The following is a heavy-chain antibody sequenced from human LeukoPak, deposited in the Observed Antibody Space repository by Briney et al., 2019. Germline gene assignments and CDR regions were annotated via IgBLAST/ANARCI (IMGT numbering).Heavy chain of an antibody. CDR1: GFTFSSYN. D-gene: IGHD1-26*01. CDR2: ISSSGSYI. V-gene: IGHV3-21*01. J-gene: IGHJ4*02. CDR3: ARPVGTTVSVDY. Sequence: GGSLRLSCAASGFTFSSYNMHWVRQAPGKGLEWVSSISSSGSYIYYADSLKGRFTISRDNAKNSLYLQMNSLRAEDTAVYYCARPVGTTVSVDYWGQGTLVTVSS.